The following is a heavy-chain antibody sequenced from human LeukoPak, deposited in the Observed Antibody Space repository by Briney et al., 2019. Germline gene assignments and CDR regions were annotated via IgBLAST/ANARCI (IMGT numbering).Heavy chain of an antibody. CDR2: IYTSGST. V-gene: IGHV4-4*07. Sequence: SETLSLTCTVSGGSISSYYWSWIRQPAGKGLEWIGRIYTSGSTNYNPSLKSRVTMSVDTSKNQFSLKLSSVTAADTAVYYCARAPKLHNSSGWYTWFDPWGQGTLVTVSS. CDR1: GGSISSYY. CDR3: ARAPKLHNSSGWYTWFDP. J-gene: IGHJ5*02. D-gene: IGHD6-13*01.